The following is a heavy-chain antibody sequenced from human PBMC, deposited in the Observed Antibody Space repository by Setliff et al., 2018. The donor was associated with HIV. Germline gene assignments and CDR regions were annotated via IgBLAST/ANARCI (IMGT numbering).Heavy chain of an antibody. CDR2: ISSSSSSI. J-gene: IGHJ4*02. V-gene: IGHV3-48*04. CDR3: VRGLQFRPH. CDR1: GFTFSSYS. Sequence: GGSLRLSCAASGFTFSSYSMNWVRQAPGKGLEWLSYISSSSSSIYHADSVKGRFTISRDNTRSTLYLQMNRLRVEDTAVYYCVRGLQFRPHGGQGTLVTGFS.